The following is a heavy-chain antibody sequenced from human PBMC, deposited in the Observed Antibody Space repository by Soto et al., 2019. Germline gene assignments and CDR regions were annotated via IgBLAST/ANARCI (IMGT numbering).Heavy chain of an antibody. V-gene: IGHV1-2*04. J-gene: IGHJ3*02. D-gene: IGHD2-15*01. CDR2: INPNSGGT. CDR3: ARDVCSGGSCYGGGAFDI. Sequence: ASVKVSCKAAGYTFTGYYMHWVRQAPGQGLEWMGWINPNSGGTNYAQKFQGWVTMTRDTSISTAYMELSRLRSDDTAVYYCARDVCSGGSCYGGGAFDIWGQGTMVTVSS. CDR1: GYTFTGYY.